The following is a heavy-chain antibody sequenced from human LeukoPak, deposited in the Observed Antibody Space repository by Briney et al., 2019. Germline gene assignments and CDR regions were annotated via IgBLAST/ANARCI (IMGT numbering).Heavy chain of an antibody. V-gene: IGHV1-46*01. CDR3: AREVEMATPQFDP. J-gene: IGHJ5*02. D-gene: IGHD5-24*01. CDR1: GYIFTSYN. CDR2: INPSGGST. Sequence: ASVKVSCKASGYIFTSYNMHWVRQAPGQGLEWMGIINPSGGSTNYAQKFQGRVTMTRDTSTSTVSMELSSLRSEDTAVYYCAREVEMATPQFDPWGQGTLVTVSS.